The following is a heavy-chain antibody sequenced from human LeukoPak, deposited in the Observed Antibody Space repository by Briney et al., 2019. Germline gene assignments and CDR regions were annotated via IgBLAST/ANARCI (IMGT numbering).Heavy chain of an antibody. J-gene: IGHJ6*02. Sequence: SETLSLTCTVSGGSISSSSYYWGWIRQPPGKGLEWIGSIYYSGSTYYNPSLKSRVTISVDTSKNQFSLKLSSVTAADTAVYYCASGSSGYLYYYYYGMDVWGQGTTVTVSS. CDR3: ASGSSGYLYYYYYGMDV. D-gene: IGHD3-3*01. CDR2: IYYSGST. V-gene: IGHV4-39*01. CDR1: GGSISSSSYY.